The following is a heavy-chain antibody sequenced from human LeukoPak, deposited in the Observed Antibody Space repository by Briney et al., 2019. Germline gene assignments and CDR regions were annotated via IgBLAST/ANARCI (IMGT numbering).Heavy chain of an antibody. CDR1: GYTLTELS. V-gene: IGHV1-24*01. D-gene: IGHD3-10*01. CDR3: ARGPLTMVRGVGGYDAFDI. CDR2: FDPEDGET. J-gene: IGHJ3*02. Sequence: GASVKVSCKVSGYTLTELSMHWVRQAPGKGLEWMGGFDPEDGETIYAQKFQGRVTMTRNTSISTAYLELSSLRSEDTAVYYCARGPLTMVRGVGGYDAFDIWGQGTMVTVSS.